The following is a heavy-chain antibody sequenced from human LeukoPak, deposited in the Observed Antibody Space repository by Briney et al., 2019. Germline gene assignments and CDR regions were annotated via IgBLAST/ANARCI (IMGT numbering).Heavy chain of an antibody. Sequence: PGGSLRLSCAASGFTFSSYGMHWVRQAPGKGLEWVAVIWYDGSNKYYADSVKGRFTISRDNSKNTLYLQMNSLRAEDTAVYYCARPPYTYYYDSSGYTHFDYWGQGTLVTVPS. CDR1: GFTFSSYG. J-gene: IGHJ4*02. V-gene: IGHV3-33*01. D-gene: IGHD3-22*01. CDR3: ARPPYTYYYDSSGYTHFDY. CDR2: IWYDGSNK.